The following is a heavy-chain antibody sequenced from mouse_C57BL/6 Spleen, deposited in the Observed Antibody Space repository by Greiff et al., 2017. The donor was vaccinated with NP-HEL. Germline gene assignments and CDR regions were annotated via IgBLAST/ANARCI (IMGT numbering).Heavy chain of an antibody. CDR1: GFTFSDYY. Sequence: EVQLVESEGGLVQPGSSMKLSCTASGFTFSDYYMAWVRQVPEKGLEWVANINYDGSSTYYLDSLKSRFIISRDNAKNILYLQMSSLKSEDTATYYCARVEGNYGYFDVWGTGTTVTVSS. CDR3: ARVEGNYGYFDV. CDR2: INYDGSST. J-gene: IGHJ1*03. V-gene: IGHV5-16*01. D-gene: IGHD2-1*01.